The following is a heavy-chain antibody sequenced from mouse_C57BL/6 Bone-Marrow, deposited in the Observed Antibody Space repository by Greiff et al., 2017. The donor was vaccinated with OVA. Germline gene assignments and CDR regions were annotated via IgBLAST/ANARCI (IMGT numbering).Heavy chain of an antibody. CDR2: IWRGGST. J-gene: IGHJ1*03. CDR3: DKAGGYYLWWYFDV. D-gene: IGHD2-3*01. V-gene: IGHV2-5*01. Sequence: QVQLKQSGPGLVQPSQSLSITCTVSGFSLTSYGVHWVRQSPGKGLEWLGVIWRGGSTDYNAAFMSRLSITKDNSKSQVFFKMNSLQADDTAIYYCDKAGGYYLWWYFDVWGTGTTVTVSA. CDR1: GFSLTSYG.